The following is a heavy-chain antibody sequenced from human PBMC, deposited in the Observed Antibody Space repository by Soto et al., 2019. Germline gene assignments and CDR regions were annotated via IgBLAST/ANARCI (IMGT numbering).Heavy chain of an antibody. CDR3: ARGSPWSGYPKTDY. CDR1: SGSISSRNW. V-gene: IGHV4-4*02. Sequence: QVQLQESGPGLVEPSGTLSLTCAVSSGSISSRNWWSWVRQPPGKGLEWIGEIYHSGSTNYNPSLKTRVTISIDKSKNQFSLKLTSVTAADTAVYSCARGSPWSGYPKTDYWGQGTLVTVSS. CDR2: IYHSGST. D-gene: IGHD3-3*01. J-gene: IGHJ4*02.